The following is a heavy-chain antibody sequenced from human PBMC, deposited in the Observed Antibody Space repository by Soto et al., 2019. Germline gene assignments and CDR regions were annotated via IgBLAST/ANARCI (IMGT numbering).Heavy chain of an antibody. CDR2: IYHSGTT. V-gene: IGHV4-59*01. Sequence: QVQVQESGPGLVKPSETLSLTCTVSGGSISNYYWSWIRQSPGKGLEWIANIYHSGTTNYNLSLKGRVSISIYSSKNQVSLRLKSVTAADTAVYYCARGGYRTLAWFDPWGQGTLVTVSS. J-gene: IGHJ5*02. D-gene: IGHD5-18*01. CDR1: GGSISNYY. CDR3: ARGGYRTLAWFDP.